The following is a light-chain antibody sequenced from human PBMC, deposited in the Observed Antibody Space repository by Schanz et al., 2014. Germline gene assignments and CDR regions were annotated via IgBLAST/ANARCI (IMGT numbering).Light chain of an antibody. CDR2: EVT. V-gene: IGLV2-8*01. J-gene: IGLJ2*01. Sequence: QSALTQPPSASGSPGQSVTISCTGTSSDVGTYNYVSWYQQHPGKAPQLMIYEVTKRPSGVPDRFSGSKSGNTASLTVSGLQAEDEADYYCSSYAGTFVLFGGGTKLTVL. CDR3: SSYAGTFVL. CDR1: SSDVGTYNY.